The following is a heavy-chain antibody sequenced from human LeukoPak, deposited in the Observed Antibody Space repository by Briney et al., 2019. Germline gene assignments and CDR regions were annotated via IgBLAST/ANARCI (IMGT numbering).Heavy chain of an antibody. J-gene: IGHJ6*03. CDR1: GFTFNGYA. V-gene: IGHV3-9*01. CDR3: AKGRDYYYYYYMDV. Sequence: GGSLRLSCAASGFTFNGYAMNWVRQAPGKGLEGVSGISWNSGSIAYADSVKGRFTISRDNAKNSLYLQMNSLRAEDTALYYCAKGRDYYYYYYMDVWGKGTTVTVSS. CDR2: ISWNSGSI.